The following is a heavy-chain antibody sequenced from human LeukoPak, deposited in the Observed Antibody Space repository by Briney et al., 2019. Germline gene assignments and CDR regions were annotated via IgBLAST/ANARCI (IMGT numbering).Heavy chain of an antibody. J-gene: IGHJ4*02. CDR3: ARGAYCGGNCPLPLSLY. CDR2: INSDGSST. D-gene: IGHD2-21*01. CDR1: GFTFSSYW. V-gene: IGHV3-74*01. Sequence: GGSLRLSCAASGFTFSSYWMHWVRQAPGKGLVWVSRINSDGSSTTYADSAKGRFTISRDNAKNTLYLQMNSLRPEDTAVYYCARGAYCGGNCPLPLSLYWGQGTLVTVSS.